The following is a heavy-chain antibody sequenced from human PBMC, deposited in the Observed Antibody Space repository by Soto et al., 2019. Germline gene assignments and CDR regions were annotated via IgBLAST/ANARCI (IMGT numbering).Heavy chain of an antibody. CDR3: ARVAPRTVTLDY. Sequence: QVQLQQWGAGLLKPSETLSLTCAVYGGSFSGYYWSWIRQPPGKGLEWIGEINHSGSTNYNPSLKSRVTISVDTSKNQFSLTLSSVTAADTAVYYCARVAPRTVTLDYWGQGTLVTVSS. V-gene: IGHV4-34*01. J-gene: IGHJ4*02. CDR2: INHSGST. D-gene: IGHD4-17*01. CDR1: GGSFSGYY.